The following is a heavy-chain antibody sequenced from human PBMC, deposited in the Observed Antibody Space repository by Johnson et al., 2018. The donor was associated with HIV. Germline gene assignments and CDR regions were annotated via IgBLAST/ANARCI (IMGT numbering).Heavy chain of an antibody. CDR2: IYSGEST. V-gene: IGHV3-66*02. J-gene: IGHJ3*02. CDR3: ARESELLSSSDAFDI. D-gene: IGHD6-6*01. Sequence: VQLVESGGGLVQPGGSLRLSCAASGFTVSSNYMSWVRQAPGKGLEWVSVIYSGESTYYADSVKGRFTISRDNSKNTLYLQMNSLRAEDTAVYYCARESELLSSSDAFDIWGQGTMVTVSS. CDR1: GFTVSSNY.